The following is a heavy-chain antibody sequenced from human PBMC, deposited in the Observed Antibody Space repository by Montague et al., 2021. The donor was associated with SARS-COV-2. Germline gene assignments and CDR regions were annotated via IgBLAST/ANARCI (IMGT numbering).Heavy chain of an antibody. CDR1: GGSFGDDH. CDR3: ARGHLSVSMIVVVFTSASYYFDY. D-gene: IGHD3-22*01. CDR2: IKQSGST. J-gene: IGHJ4*02. Sequence: SETLSLTCAVYGGSFGDDHWSWIRQPPGKGLEWIGDIKQSGSTNYNPSLKSRVTISVDTSKNQFSLKLTSVTAADMAVYFCARGHLSVSMIVVVFTSASYYFDYWGRGAQVTVSS. V-gene: IGHV4-34*01.